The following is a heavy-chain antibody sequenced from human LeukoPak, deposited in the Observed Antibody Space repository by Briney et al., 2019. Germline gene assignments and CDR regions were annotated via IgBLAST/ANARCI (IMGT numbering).Heavy chain of an antibody. V-gene: IGHV1-18*01. CDR2: ISANSGYT. CDR3: TRDPAHEEVRGIFIPYFDC. D-gene: IGHD3-10*01. CDR1: GYTFARYG. J-gene: IGHJ4*02. Sequence: ASVKVSCKASGYTFARYGISWVRQAPGQGLEWMGWISANSGYTNYAQNLQGRLTMTTDTSTSTAYMGLRSLRADDTAMYYCTRDPAHEEVRGIFIPYFDCWGRGTLVTVSS.